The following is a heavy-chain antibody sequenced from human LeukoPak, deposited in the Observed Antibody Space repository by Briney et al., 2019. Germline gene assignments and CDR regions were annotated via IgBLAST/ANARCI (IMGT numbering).Heavy chain of an antibody. CDR2: INPNSGGT. V-gene: IGHV1-2*02. D-gene: IGHD3-10*01. CDR3: ARLFGDRGAFDI. CDR1: GYTFTSYY. Sequence: ASVKVSCKPSGYTFTSYYMHWVRQAPGQGLEWMGWINPNSGGTNYAQKFQGRVTMTRDTSISTAYMELSRLRSDDTAVYYCARLFGDRGAFDIWGQGTMVTVSS. J-gene: IGHJ3*02.